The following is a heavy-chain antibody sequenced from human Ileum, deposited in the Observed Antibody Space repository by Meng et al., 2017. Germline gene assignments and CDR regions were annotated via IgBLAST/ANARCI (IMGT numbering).Heavy chain of an antibody. CDR2: IFQSGST. CDR1: GVSISSAIW. V-gene: IGHV4-4*02. CDR3: AKAAAYNLDI. D-gene: IGHD1-14*01. Sequence: GQLQAAVPGLVMLSGSRSIPCAVSGVSISSAIWWGWVRQPPGKGLEWIGEIFQSGSTNYNPSLKSRVSISVDKSKNHLSLSLSSVTAADTAVYYCAKAAAYNLDIWGQGALVTVSS. J-gene: IGHJ4*02.